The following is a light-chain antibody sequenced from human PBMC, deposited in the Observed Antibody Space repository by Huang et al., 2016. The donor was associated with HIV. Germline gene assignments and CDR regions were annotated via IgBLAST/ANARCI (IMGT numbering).Light chain of an antibody. J-gene: IGKJ4*01. Sequence: EIVLTQSPGTLSLSPGERATLSCRASQSVRSSSLAWYQPKPGQSPRLLIFGASNRATAIPDRCSGSGSATDFTLTISRLEPEDFAVYYCQQYGSSPLTFGGGTKVEIK. CDR3: QQYGSSPLT. V-gene: IGKV3-20*01. CDR2: GAS. CDR1: QSVRSSS.